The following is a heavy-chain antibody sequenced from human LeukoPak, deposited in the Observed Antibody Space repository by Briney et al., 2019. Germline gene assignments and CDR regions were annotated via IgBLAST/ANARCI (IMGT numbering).Heavy chain of an antibody. V-gene: IGHV3-49*04. Sequence: GGSLRLSCAASGFTFSSYAMSWVRQAPGKGLEWVGFIRRKGYGGTTEYAASVKGRFTISRDDSKSIAYLQMNSLKTEDTAVYYCTRRGDPGGPMDYWGQGTLVTVSS. CDR2: IRRKGYGGTT. J-gene: IGHJ4*02. D-gene: IGHD2-21*02. CDR1: GFTFSSYA. CDR3: TRRGDPGGPMDY.